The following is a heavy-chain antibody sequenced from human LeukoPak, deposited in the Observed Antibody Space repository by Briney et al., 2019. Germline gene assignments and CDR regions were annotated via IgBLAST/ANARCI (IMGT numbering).Heavy chain of an antibody. V-gene: IGHV3-74*01. CDR1: RFTFSTYW. Sequence: GGSLRLSCAASRFTFSTYWMHWVRQAPGKGLVWVSRINSDGSSTGYADSVKGRFTISRDNAKNTLYVQMKSLRAEDTAVYYCAKDFVVVPGNVNYFDYWGQGTLVTVSS. D-gene: IGHD2-21*02. J-gene: IGHJ4*02. CDR3: AKDFVVVPGNVNYFDY. CDR2: INSDGSST.